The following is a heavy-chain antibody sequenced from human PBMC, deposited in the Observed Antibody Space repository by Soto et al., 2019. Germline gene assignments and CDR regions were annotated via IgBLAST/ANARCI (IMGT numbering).Heavy chain of an antibody. CDR2: ISTAGHST. D-gene: IGHD3-3*01. Sequence: GRSLRLSCAASGFTFIDYAMSWVRQAPGKGLEWVATISTAGHSTFSADSVKGRFTISRDNSKNTLYRQMNSLRVEDTAFYFCAKGGSFGGILDSWGRGTLVTVSSGKFVYYCARDMEPNYDFWSGYLVGRRGNDAFDIWGQGTMVTVSS. CDR1: GFTFIDYA. J-gene: IGHJ3*02. CDR3: AKGGSFGGILDSWGRGTLVTVSSGKFVYYCARDMEPNYDFWSGYLVGRRGNDAFDI. V-gene: IGHV3-23*01.